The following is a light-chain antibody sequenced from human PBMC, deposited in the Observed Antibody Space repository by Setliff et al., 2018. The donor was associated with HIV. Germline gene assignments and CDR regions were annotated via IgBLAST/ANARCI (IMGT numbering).Light chain of an antibody. CDR3: SSYTSSNTSYV. CDR2: EVT. Sequence: QSALTQPASVSGSPGQSITISCTGTSSDVGGYSYVSWYQQHPGKAPKLIIYEVTNRPSGVSNRFSGSKSGNTASLTISGLQAEDEAEYYCSSYTSSNTSYVFGAGTKVTVL. CDR1: SSDVGGYSY. V-gene: IGLV2-14*01. J-gene: IGLJ1*01.